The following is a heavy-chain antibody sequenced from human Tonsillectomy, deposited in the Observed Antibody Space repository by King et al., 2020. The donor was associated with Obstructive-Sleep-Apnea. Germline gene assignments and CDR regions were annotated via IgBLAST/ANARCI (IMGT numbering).Heavy chain of an antibody. V-gene: IGHV3-30*02. D-gene: IGHD2-15*01. CDR2: IRHDGSNK. J-gene: IGHJ3*02. Sequence: HVQLVESGGGVVQPGRSLRLSCAASGFTFSSYGMHWVRQAPGKGLEWGAFIRHDGSNKYYAVSVKVRLTISRDNSKNTLDLQMNSLRAEDTAVYYCATGTPRYCSGGSCPHAFDIWGQGTMVTVSS. CDR3: ATGTPRYCSGGSCPHAFDI. CDR1: GFTFSSYG.